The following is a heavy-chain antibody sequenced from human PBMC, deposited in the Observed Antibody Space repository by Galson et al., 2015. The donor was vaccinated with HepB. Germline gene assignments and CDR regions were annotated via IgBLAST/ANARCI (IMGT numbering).Heavy chain of an antibody. J-gene: IGHJ4*02. D-gene: IGHD1-1*01. CDR1: GYTFTSYG. CDR2: ISAYNGNT. CDR3: ARGGNDDYGDY. Sequence: SCKASGYTFTSYGISWVRQAPGQGLEWMGWISAYNGNTNYAQKLQGRVTITADKSTSTAYMELSSLRSEDTAVYYCARGGNDDYGDYWGQGTLVTVSS. V-gene: IGHV1-18*04.